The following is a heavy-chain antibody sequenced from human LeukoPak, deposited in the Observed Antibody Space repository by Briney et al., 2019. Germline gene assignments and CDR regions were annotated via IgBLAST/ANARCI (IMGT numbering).Heavy chain of an antibody. D-gene: IGHD2-2*01. CDR3: ARENINTWHSCDY. CDR1: GFTFSSYAM. Sequence: GSLRLSCAASGFTFSSYAMSWVRQPPGKGLEWIGEIYHSGSPNYNPSLKSRVTISVDKSRNHFSLNLSSVTAADTAVYYCARENINTWHSCDYWGQGTLVTVSS. J-gene: IGHJ4*02. CDR2: IYHSGSP. V-gene: IGHV4-4*02.